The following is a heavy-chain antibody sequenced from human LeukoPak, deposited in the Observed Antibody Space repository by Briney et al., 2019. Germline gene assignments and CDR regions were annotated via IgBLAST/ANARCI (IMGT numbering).Heavy chain of an antibody. Sequence: SETHSLTCTVSGGSMSSYYWSWIRQPPGKGLEWIGYIYYSGSTKYNPSLKSRVTISVDTSKNQFSLKLSSVTAADTAVYYCARGARAGYNLEPFDYWGQGTLVTVSS. J-gene: IGHJ4*02. V-gene: IGHV4-59*08. D-gene: IGHD5-24*01. CDR1: GGSMSSYY. CDR2: IYYSGST. CDR3: ARGARAGYNLEPFDY.